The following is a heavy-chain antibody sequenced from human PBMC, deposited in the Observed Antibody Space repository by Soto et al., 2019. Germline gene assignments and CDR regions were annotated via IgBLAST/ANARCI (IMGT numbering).Heavy chain of an antibody. CDR1: RGTCSSYA. V-gene: IGHV1-69*13. CDR2: IIPILGTA. Sequence: SVKVSCTASRGTCSSYALSWVRQAPGQGLDGMGGIIPILGTANSAQKLQGRVTITADEYPGTANLELSSLRSEDAAASYCASAIGYLNWDSDITMVRGVGKNYYCGMDVWGQGTKVTVSS. D-gene: IGHD3-10*01. J-gene: IGHJ6*02. CDR3: ASAIGYLNWDSDITMVRGVGKNYYCGMDV.